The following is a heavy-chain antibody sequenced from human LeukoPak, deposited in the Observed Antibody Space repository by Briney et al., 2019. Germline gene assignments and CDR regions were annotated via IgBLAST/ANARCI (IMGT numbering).Heavy chain of an antibody. CDR3: ARGSGIVVVPAAIGWFDP. CDR1: GYSISSGYY. CDR2: IYHSGGT. V-gene: IGHV4-38-2*02. D-gene: IGHD2-2*01. Sequence: SETLSLTCTVSGYSISSGYYWGWIRQPPGQGLEWIGSIYHSGGTYYNPSLKSRVTISVDTSKNQFSLKLSSVTAADTAVYYCARGSGIVVVPAAIGWFDPWGQGTLVTVSS. J-gene: IGHJ5*02.